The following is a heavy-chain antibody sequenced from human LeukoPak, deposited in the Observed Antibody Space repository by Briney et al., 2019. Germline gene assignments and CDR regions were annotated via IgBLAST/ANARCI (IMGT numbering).Heavy chain of an antibody. Sequence: GGSLRLSCAASGFTFSSYGMHWVRQAPGKGLEWVAVIWYDGSNKYYADSMKGRFTISRDNSKNTLYLQMNSLRAEDTAVYYCARDQAVGGPIDYWGQGTLVTVSS. J-gene: IGHJ4*02. V-gene: IGHV3-33*01. CDR2: IWYDGSNK. CDR3: ARDQAVGGPIDY. D-gene: IGHD3-16*01. CDR1: GFTFSSYG.